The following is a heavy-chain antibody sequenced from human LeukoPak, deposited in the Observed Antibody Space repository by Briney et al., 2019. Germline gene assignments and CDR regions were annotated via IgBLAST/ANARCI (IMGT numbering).Heavy chain of an antibody. J-gene: IGHJ4*02. CDR2: ISGSGT. CDR3: AKDGIPALSFDY. CDR1: QFNFNTYG. D-gene: IGHD1-26*01. Sequence: GGCLRLSCSTSQFNFNTYGLSWVRQAPGKGLEWVSSISGSGTQYADSVQGRFTISRDNSKNTLYLQMNSLRVEDTAVYYCAKDGIPALSFDYWGQGTLVTVSS. V-gene: IGHV3-23*01.